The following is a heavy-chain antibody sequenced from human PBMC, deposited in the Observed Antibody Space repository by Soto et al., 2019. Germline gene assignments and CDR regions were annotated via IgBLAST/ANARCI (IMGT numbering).Heavy chain of an antibody. D-gene: IGHD1-26*01. CDR3: AKAPYSGSYYTFDY. CDR2: ISYDGSNK. CDR1: GFTFSSYG. Sequence: GGSLRLSCAASGFTFSSYGMHWVRQAPGKGLEWVAVISYDGSNKYYADSVKGRFTISRDNSKNTLYLQMNSLRAEDTAVYYCAKAPYSGSYYTFDYWGQGTLVTVSS. V-gene: IGHV3-30*18. J-gene: IGHJ4*02.